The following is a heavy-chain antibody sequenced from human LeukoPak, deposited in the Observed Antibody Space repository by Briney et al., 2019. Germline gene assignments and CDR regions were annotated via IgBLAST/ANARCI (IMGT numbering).Heavy chain of an antibody. D-gene: IGHD3-10*01. CDR2: ISHDGSSE. J-gene: IGHJ4*02. CDR1: GFTFSSSA. V-gene: IGHV3-30*01. Sequence: GGSLRLSCAASGFTFSSSAMHWVRQAPGKGLEWPAVISHDGSSEFYADSVKGRFTMSRDNSKNTLYVQMKSLRAEDTGVYYCASRRGSYSGFDYWGQGTLVTVSS. CDR3: ASRRGSYSGFDY.